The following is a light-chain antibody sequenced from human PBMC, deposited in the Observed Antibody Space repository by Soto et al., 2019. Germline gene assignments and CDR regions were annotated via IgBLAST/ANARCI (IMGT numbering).Light chain of an antibody. CDR1: QSVSSTY. Sequence: EIVLTQSPGTLSLSPGERATLSCMASQSVSSTYLAWYQQKPGQAPRLLIYGGSSRATGIPDRFSGSGSGTDFNLTISRLEPEDFAVYYCQHYGTSPRTFGKGTKVEIK. V-gene: IGKV3-20*01. CDR2: GGS. J-gene: IGKJ1*01. CDR3: QHYGTSPRT.